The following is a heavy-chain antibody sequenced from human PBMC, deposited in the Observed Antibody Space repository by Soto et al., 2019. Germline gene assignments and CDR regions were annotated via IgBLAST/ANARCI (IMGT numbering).Heavy chain of an antibody. CDR3: EKGYCSSTSCPKN. CDR2: ISGSGGST. CDR1: GFTFSSYA. D-gene: IGHD2-2*01. Sequence: EGSLRLSCAASGFTFSSYAMSWVRQAPGKGLEWVSAISGSGGSTYYADSVKGRFTISRDNSKNTLYLQMNSLRAEDTAVYYCEKGYCSSTSCPKNWGQGTLVNVS. J-gene: IGHJ4*02. V-gene: IGHV3-23*01.